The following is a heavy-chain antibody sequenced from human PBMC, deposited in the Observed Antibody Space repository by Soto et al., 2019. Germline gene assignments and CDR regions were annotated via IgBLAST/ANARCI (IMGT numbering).Heavy chain of an antibody. CDR2: ISAYNGNT. D-gene: IGHD3-3*01. CDR1: GYTFTSYG. J-gene: IGHJ5*02. V-gene: IGHV1-18*01. CDR3: AIFFCCCGSHPHVYSFWTQRTTDP. Sequence: ASVKVSCKASGYTFTSYGISWVRQAPGQGLEWMGWISAYNGNTNYAQKLQGRVTMTTDTSTSTAYMELRSLRSDDTAVYYCAIFFCCCGSHPHVYSFWTQRTTDP.